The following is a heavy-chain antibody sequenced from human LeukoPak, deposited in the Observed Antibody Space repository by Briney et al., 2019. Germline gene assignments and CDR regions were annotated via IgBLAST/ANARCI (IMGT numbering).Heavy chain of an antibody. D-gene: IGHD6-6*01. J-gene: IGHJ4*02. V-gene: IGHV3-11*01. CDR1: GFTFSDYY. CDR3: ARDGVRGSSPPFEY. Sequence: GGSLRLSCAASGFTFSDYYMSWIRRAPGKGLEWLSYISSSGSTVYYADSVKGRFTISRDNAKNSLYLQMSSLRAEDTAVYYCARDGVRGSSPPFEYWGQGTLVTVSS. CDR2: ISSSGSTV.